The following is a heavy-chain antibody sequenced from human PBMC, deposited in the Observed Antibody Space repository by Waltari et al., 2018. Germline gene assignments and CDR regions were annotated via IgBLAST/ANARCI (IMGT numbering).Heavy chain of an antibody. CDR1: GFTFSSYS. CDR3: ARDKPTPGYREGNFDY. Sequence: EVQLVESGGGLVKPGGSLRLSCAASGFTFSSYSMNWVRQAPGKGLEWVSSISSSSSYIYYADSVKGRFTIARDNAKNSLYLQMNSLRAEDTAVYYCARDKPTPGYREGNFDYWGQGTLVTVSS. J-gene: IGHJ4*02. CDR2: ISSSSSYI. V-gene: IGHV3-21*01. D-gene: IGHD1-1*01.